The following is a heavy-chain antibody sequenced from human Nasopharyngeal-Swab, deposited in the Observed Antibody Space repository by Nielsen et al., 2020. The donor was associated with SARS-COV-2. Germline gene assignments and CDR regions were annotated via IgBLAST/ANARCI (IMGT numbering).Heavy chain of an antibody. D-gene: IGHD7-27*01. J-gene: IGHJ6*02. CDR3: ARALWGSYYYGMDV. CDR1: GFTFSSYA. V-gene: IGHV3-30*04. CDR2: ISYDGSNK. Sequence: GGSLRLSCVASGFTFSSYAMHWVRQAPGKGLEWVAVISYDGSNKYYADSVKGRFTISRDNSKNTLYLQMNSLRAEDTAVYYCARALWGSYYYGMDVWGQGTTVTVSS.